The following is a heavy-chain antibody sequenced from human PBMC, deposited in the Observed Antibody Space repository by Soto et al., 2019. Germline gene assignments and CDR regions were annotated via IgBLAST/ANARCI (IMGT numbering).Heavy chain of an antibody. D-gene: IGHD3-22*01. J-gene: IGHJ6*02. CDR1: GGSISSGGYY. Sequence: SETLSLTCTVSGGSISSGGYYWSWIRQHPGKGLEWIGYIYYSGSTYYNPSLKSRVTISVDTSKNQFSLKLSSVTAADTAVYYCARDLYYYDSSGYLPQGYYYYGMDVWGQGTTVTVSS. CDR2: IYYSGST. V-gene: IGHV4-31*03. CDR3: ARDLYYYDSSGYLPQGYYYYGMDV.